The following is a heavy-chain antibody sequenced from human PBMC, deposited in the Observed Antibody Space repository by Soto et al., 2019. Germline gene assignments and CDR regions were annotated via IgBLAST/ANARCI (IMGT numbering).Heavy chain of an antibody. V-gene: IGHV1-8*01. CDR2: MQPSSGRT. Sequence: QVQLVQSGAEVREPGASVKVSCKASGYSFTSLDINWVRQTTGQGLEWMGWMQPSSGRTGYAQKFQGRVTMTRDTSINPASMELSSLTSDDTAFYYCARGVTAGVDYWVQGTLVTVS. CDR1: GYSFTSLD. CDR3: ARGVTAGVDY. D-gene: IGHD1-26*01. J-gene: IGHJ4*02.